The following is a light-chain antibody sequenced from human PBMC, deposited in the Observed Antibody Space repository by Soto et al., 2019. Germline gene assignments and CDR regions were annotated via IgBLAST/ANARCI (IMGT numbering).Light chain of an antibody. CDR1: SSNIGSNL. Sequence: QAVVTQPPSASGTPGQRVTISCFGSSSNIGSNLVYWYQQFPGTAPKLLIYRNNQRPSGIPDRFSGSKSGTSASLAISGLRSEDEADYYCAAWDDSLSGVVYGGGTKPPS. CDR2: RNN. V-gene: IGLV1-47*01. J-gene: IGLJ2*01. CDR3: AAWDDSLSGVV.